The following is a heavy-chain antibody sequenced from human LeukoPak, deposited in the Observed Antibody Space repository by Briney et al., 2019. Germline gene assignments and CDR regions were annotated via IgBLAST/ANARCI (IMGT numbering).Heavy chain of an antibody. Sequence: GGSLRLSCAASGFTFSNHGMHWVRQAPGKGREWVAVIWYDGSNKYYADSVKGRFTFSRDNSKNTLYLQMNSLRAEDTAVYYCARDRGADYFDYWGQGTLVTVSS. CDR2: IWYDGSNK. V-gene: IGHV3-33*01. CDR3: ARDRGADYFDY. CDR1: GFTFSNHG. D-gene: IGHD1-26*01. J-gene: IGHJ4*02.